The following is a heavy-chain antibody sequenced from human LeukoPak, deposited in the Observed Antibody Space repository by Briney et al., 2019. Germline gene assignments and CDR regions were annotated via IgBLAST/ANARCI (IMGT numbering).Heavy chain of an antibody. V-gene: IGHV1-69*04. J-gene: IGHJ4*02. CDR3: ARDSGRPPTSFDY. CDR1: GGTFNHFG. Sequence: ASVKVSCKASGGTFNHFGINWVRQAPGQGLEWMGRIIPVLDSAKYAPKIQDRVTITADKSTSTAYMELNSLRSEDTAVYFCARDSGRPPTSFDYWGQETLVTVSS. CDR2: IIPVLDSA. D-gene: IGHD1-1*01.